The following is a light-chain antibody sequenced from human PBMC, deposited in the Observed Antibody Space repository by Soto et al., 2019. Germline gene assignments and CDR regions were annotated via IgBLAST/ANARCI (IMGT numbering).Light chain of an antibody. V-gene: IGKV1-9*01. Sequence: DIHLSQSXFPLSAFVRDXXXXXGXASQDISTSLAWYQQKXGKAPKPLIFDASXLQSGVPSRFSGSGSGTEFTFTINRLQPEDFATYFCQKLNTYPITFGQGTRLEIK. CDR3: QKLNTYPIT. J-gene: IGKJ5*01. CDR1: QDISTS. CDR2: DAS.